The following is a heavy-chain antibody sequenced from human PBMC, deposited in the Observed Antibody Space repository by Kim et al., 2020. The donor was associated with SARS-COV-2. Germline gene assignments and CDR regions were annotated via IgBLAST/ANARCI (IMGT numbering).Heavy chain of an antibody. J-gene: IGHJ4*02. Sequence: GGSLRLSCAASGFTFSSYWMSWVRQAPGKGLEWVANIKQDGSEKYYVDSVKGRFTISRDNAKNSLYLQMNSLRAEDTAVYYCARDGAYCGGDCYSGFGYWGQGTLVTVSS. V-gene: IGHV3-7*01. D-gene: IGHD2-21*02. CDR2: IKQDGSEK. CDR3: ARDGAYCGGDCYSGFGY. CDR1: GFTFSSYW.